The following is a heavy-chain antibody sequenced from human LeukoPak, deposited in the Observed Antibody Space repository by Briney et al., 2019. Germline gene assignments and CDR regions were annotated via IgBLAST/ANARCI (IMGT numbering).Heavy chain of an antibody. CDR1: GYTFTSYG. CDR3: ARDFSGAYYDILTGMDY. CDR2: ISAYNGNT. V-gene: IGHV1-18*01. J-gene: IGHJ4*02. Sequence: ASVKVSFKASGYTFTSYGISWVRQAPGQGLEWMGWISAYNGNTNYAQKLQGIVTMTTDTSTSTAYMELRSLRSDDTAVYYCARDFSGAYYDILTGMDYWGQGTLVTVSS. D-gene: IGHD3-9*01.